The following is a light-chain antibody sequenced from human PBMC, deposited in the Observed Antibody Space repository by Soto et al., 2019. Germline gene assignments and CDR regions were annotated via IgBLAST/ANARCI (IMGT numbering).Light chain of an antibody. Sequence: IRMTQSPSTLSASVGDRVTTTCRASQSISRLVYWYQQKPGKAPKLLIYDAPSLQSAVPSRFSGSGSGTEFTLTITSVQPEDFATYYCQHYSSYSEAFGQGTKVDIK. J-gene: IGKJ1*01. CDR2: DAP. V-gene: IGKV1-5*01. CDR1: QSISRL. CDR3: QHYSSYSEA.